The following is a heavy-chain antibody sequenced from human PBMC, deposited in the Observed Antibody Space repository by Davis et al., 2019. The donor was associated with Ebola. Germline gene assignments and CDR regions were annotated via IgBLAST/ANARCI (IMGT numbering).Heavy chain of an antibody. J-gene: IGHJ4*02. CDR3: ANPFGDDYIWGSYRYTSNFDY. Sequence: PGGSLRLSCAASGFTFSSYSMNWVRQAPGKGLEWVSAVSGSGGSTYYADSVKGRFTIYRDNSKNTLFLQMNSLRAEDTAVYYCANPFGDDYIWGSYRYTSNFDYWGQGTLVTVSS. CDR1: GFTFSSYS. CDR2: VSGSGGST. V-gene: IGHV3-23*01. D-gene: IGHD3-16*02.